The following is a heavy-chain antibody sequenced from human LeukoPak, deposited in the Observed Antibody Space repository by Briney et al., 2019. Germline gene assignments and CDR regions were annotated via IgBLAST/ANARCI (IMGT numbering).Heavy chain of an antibody. CDR2: IYYSGST. Sequence: SETLSLTYTVSGGSISSSSYYWGWIRQPPGKGLEWIGSIYYSGSTYYNPSLKSRVTISVDTSKNQFSLELSSVTAADTAVYYCASNVVGGSGWYEVDYWGQGTLVTVSS. CDR1: GGSISSSSYY. V-gene: IGHV4-39*01. D-gene: IGHD6-19*01. J-gene: IGHJ4*02. CDR3: ASNVVGGSGWYEVDY.